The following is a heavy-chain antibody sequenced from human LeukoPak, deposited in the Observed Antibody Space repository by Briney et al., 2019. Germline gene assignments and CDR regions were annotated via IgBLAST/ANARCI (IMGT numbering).Heavy chain of an antibody. Sequence: SETLSLTCTVSGGSIGSYYWSWIRQPPGRGLEWIGYIHYSGSINSNPSLKSRVTMSVDTSKNQFSLRLSSVTAADTAVYYCARVGSYAFDIWGQGTMVTVSS. CDR1: GGSIGSYY. V-gene: IGHV4-59*01. J-gene: IGHJ3*02. CDR3: ARVGSYAFDI. CDR2: IHYSGSI.